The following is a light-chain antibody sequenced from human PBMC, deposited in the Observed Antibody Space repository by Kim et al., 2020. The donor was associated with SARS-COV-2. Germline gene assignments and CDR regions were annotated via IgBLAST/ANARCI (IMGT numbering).Light chain of an antibody. CDR3: QQAARGFA. CDR2: GAS. V-gene: IGKV1-12*01. CDR1: QNIITW. J-gene: IGKJ3*01. Sequence: DILMTQSPSSVSASVGDRVTITCRASQNIITWLSWYQQKAREAPKLLIFGASRLQGGVPSRFSGTGSERYFTFTIRGLQPEDVATYYCQQAARGFAFGPGTKVDIK.